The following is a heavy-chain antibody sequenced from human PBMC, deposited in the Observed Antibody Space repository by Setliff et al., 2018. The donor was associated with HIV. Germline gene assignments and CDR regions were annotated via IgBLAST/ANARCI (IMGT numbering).Heavy chain of an antibody. CDR1: GGSISSGDYY. CDR3: GRDGDGYNYNYYYGMDV. D-gene: IGHD1-1*01. V-gene: IGHV4-30-4*08. CDR2: IYYSGST. Sequence: PSETLSLTCTVSGGSISSGDYYWTWVRQPPGKGLEWIGYIYYSGSTYYNPSLKSRVTISVDTSKNQFSMKMSTVTAADTAVYYCGRDGDGYNYNYYYGMDVWGQGTTVTVSS. J-gene: IGHJ6*02.